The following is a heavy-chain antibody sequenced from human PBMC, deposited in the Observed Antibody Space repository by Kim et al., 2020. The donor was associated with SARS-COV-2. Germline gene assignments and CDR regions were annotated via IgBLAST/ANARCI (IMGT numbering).Heavy chain of an antibody. D-gene: IGHD6-6*01. CDR2: ISSSSSTI. CDR1: GFTFSSYS. Sequence: GGSLRLSCAVSGFTFSSYSMNWVRQAPGKGLEWVSYISSSSSTIYYADSVKGRFTISRDNAKNSLYLQMNSPKDEDTAVYYCARTGRREEAIIAARRKATGANTYYFDYWGQGTLVTVSS. V-gene: IGHV3-48*02. J-gene: IGHJ4*02. CDR3: ARTGRREEAIIAARRKATGANTYYFDY.